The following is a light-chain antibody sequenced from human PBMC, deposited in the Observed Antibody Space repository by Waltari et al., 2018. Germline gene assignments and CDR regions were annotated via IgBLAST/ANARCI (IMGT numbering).Light chain of an antibody. V-gene: IGLV2-23*02. J-gene: IGLJ1*01. CDR2: EVS. Sequence: QSALTQPASVSGSPGQSITLSCTGTSSAVGSYNLVSWYQQHPGKAPKLIIYEVSKRPSGVSNRFSGSKSGNTASLTISGLQAEDEADYYCCSYAGSSTPFVFGTGTKVTVL. CDR1: SSAVGSYNL. CDR3: CSYAGSSTPFV.